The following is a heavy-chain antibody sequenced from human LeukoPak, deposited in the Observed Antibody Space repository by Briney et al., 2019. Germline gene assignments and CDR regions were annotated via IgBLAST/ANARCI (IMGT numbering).Heavy chain of an antibody. J-gene: IGHJ6*02. CDR1: GGSISSSNW. CDR3: ARALPPDIVVVPAARVGMDV. Sequence: PSEALSLTCAVSGGSISSSNWWSWVRQPPGKGLEWTGEIYHSGSTNYNPSLKSRVTISVDKSKNQFSLKLSSVTAADTAVYYCARALPPDIVVVPAARVGMDVWGQGTTVTVSS. V-gene: IGHV4-4*02. D-gene: IGHD2-2*01. CDR2: IYHSGST.